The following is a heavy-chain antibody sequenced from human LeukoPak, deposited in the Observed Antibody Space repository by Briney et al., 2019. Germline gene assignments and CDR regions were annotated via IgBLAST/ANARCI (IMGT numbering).Heavy chain of an antibody. V-gene: IGHV3-15*01. CDR1: GFTFSNAW. J-gene: IGHJ4*02. CDR3: TTDGLAVAGTGDY. Sequence: PGGSLRLSCAASGFTFSNAWMSWVRQAPGKGLEWVGRIKSKTDGGTTDYAAPVKDRFTISRDDSKNTLYLQMNSLKTEDTAVYYCTTDGLAVAGTGDYWGQGTLVTVSS. CDR2: IKSKTDGGTT. D-gene: IGHD6-19*01.